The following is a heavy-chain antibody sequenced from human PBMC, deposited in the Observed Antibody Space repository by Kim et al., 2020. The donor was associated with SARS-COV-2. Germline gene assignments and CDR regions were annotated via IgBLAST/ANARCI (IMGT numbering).Heavy chain of an antibody. Sequence: GGSLRLSCAASGFTVSSNYMSWVRQAPGKGLEWVSVIYSGGSTYYADSVKGRFTISRDNSKNTLYLQMNSLRAEDTAVYYCARERWEHWFDPWGQGTLVTVSS. CDR1: GFTVSSNY. D-gene: IGHD1-26*01. CDR3: ARERWEHWFDP. CDR2: IYSGGST. J-gene: IGHJ5*02. V-gene: IGHV3-53*01.